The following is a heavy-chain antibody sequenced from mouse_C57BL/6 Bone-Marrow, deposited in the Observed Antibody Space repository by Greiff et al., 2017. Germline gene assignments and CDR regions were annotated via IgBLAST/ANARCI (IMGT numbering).Heavy chain of an antibody. V-gene: IGHV1-81*01. D-gene: IGHD1-1*01. CDR3: ARAPYGSGYVATGWFAY. CDR2: IYPRSGNT. J-gene: IGHJ3*01. CDR1: GYTFTSYD. Sequence: VQLQQSGAELARPGASVKLSCKASGYTFTSYDISWVKQSNGQGLEWIGEIYPRSGNTCYNEKFKGKATLTADKSSSTAYIELRSRTSEDSAVYFCARAPYGSGYVATGWFAYWGQGTLVTVSA.